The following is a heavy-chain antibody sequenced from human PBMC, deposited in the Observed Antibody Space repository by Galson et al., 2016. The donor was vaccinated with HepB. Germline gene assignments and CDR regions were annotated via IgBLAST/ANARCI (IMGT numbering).Heavy chain of an antibody. V-gene: IGHV3-53*01. CDR1: GFTVNNNY. J-gene: IGHJ5*02. Sequence: SLRLSCAASGFTVNNNYMRWVRQAPGKGLEWVSLIYSGGSTSFADSVKGRSTISRDNSKNTLYLQMNSLRVEDTAVYFCARDIGPVGQGTLVTVSS. CDR3: ARDIGP. CDR2: IYSGGST.